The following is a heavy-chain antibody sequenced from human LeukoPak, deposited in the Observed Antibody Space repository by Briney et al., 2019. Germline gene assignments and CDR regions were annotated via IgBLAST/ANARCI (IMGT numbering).Heavy chain of an antibody. CDR1: GFTFGSPW. J-gene: IGHJ4*02. V-gene: IGHV3-74*01. CDR2: INSDGSAT. Sequence: GGSLRLSCAASGFTFGSPWMHWVRQAPGKGLVWVSRINSDGSATAYADSVKGRFTISRDNAENTLYLQMNSLRAEDTAVYYCARGTAGYHSSYLDYWGQGTLVTVSS. D-gene: IGHD6-13*01. CDR3: ARGTAGYHSSYLDY.